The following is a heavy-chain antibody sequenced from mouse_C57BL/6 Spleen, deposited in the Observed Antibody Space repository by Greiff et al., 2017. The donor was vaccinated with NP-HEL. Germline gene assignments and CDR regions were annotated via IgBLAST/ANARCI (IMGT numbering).Heavy chain of an antibody. CDR1: GYTFTSYW. Sequence: VQLQQSGTVLARPGASVKMSCKTSGYTFTSYWMHWVKQRPGQGLEWKGAIYPGNSDTSYNQKFKGKAKLTAVTSASTAYMELSSLTNEDSAVYYCTRRGITTVDWYFDVWGTGTTVTVSS. J-gene: IGHJ1*03. CDR2: IYPGNSDT. CDR3: TRRGITTVDWYFDV. V-gene: IGHV1-5*01. D-gene: IGHD1-1*01.